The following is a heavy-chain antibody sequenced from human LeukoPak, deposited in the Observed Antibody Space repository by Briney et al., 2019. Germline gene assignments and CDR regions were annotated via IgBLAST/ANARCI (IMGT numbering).Heavy chain of an antibody. CDR2: ISSSGSTI. V-gene: IGHV3-48*03. D-gene: IGHD4-17*01. J-gene: IGHJ4*02. Sequence: GGSLRLSCAASGFTFSSYEMHWVRQAPGKGLEWVSYISSSGSTIYYADSVKGRFTISRDNAKNSLYLQMNSLRAEDTAVYYCARGGSTVTTDFDYWGQGTLVTVSS. CDR1: GFTFSSYE. CDR3: ARGGSTVTTDFDY.